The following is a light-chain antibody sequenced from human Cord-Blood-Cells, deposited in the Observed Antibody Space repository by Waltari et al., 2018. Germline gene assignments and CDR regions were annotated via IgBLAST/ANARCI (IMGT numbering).Light chain of an antibody. CDR1: QSMSSY. J-gene: IGKJ3*01. V-gene: IGKV1-39*01. CDR2: AAS. CDR3: QQSYSTPRT. Sequence: DLQMTQSPSSLSASVGDRVIITCRASQSMSSYLNWYQQKPGKAPKLLIYAASSLQSGVPPRFSGIGSGTDFTLTISSLQPEDFATYYCQQSYSTPRTFGPGTKVDIK.